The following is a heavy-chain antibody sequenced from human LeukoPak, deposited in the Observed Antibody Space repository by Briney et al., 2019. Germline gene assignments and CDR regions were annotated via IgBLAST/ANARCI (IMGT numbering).Heavy chain of an antibody. CDR3: ARHGTYYDFWSGTYYYYYYMDV. J-gene: IGHJ6*03. CDR2: IYPGDSDT. Sequence: KRGESLKISCKGSGYSFTSYWIGCVRQMPGKGLEWMGIIYPGDSDTRYSPSFQGQVTISADKSISTAYLQWSSLKASDTAMYYCARHGTYYDFWSGTYYYYYYMDVWGKGTTVTVSS. D-gene: IGHD3-3*01. V-gene: IGHV5-51*01. CDR1: GYSFTSYW.